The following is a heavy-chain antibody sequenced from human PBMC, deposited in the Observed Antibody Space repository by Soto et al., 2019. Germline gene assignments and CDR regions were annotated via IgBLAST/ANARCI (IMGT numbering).Heavy chain of an antibody. CDR1: GFTFSSYW. J-gene: IGHJ5*02. CDR3: TTDPPYFDWLSPAP. D-gene: IGHD3-9*01. V-gene: IGHV3-7*05. Sequence: GGSLRLSCAASGFTFSSYWMSWVRQAPGKGLEWVANIKQDGSEKYYVDSVKGRFTISRDNAKNSLYLQMNSLRAEDTAVYYCTTDPPYFDWLSPAPWGQGTLVTVSS. CDR2: IKQDGSEK.